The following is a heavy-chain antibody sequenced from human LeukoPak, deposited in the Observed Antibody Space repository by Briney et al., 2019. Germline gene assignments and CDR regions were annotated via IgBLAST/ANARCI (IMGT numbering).Heavy chain of an antibody. CDR1: GVSFSGYY. V-gene: IGHV4-34*01. J-gene: IGHJ3*02. CDR3: ARSRRGRYAFDI. Sequence: SETLSLTCAVYGVSFSGYYWSWIRQPPGKGLEWIGEINHSGSTNYNPSLKSRVTISVDTSKNQFSLKLSSVTAADTAVYYCARSRRGRYAFDIWGQGTMVTVSS. CDR2: INHSGST. D-gene: IGHD1-14*01.